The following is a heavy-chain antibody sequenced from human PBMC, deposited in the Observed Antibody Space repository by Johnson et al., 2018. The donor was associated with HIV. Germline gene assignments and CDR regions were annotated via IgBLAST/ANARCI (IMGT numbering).Heavy chain of an antibody. Sequence: QVQLVESGGGVVQPGGSLRLSCAASGFTFSSYGMHWVRQAPGKGLEWVAFIRYDGSNKYYADSVKGRFTISRDNSKNTLYLQMNSLRAEDTAVYYCALVSYFWSAYQNDAFDIWGQGTMDTVSS. CDR1: GFTFSSYG. CDR2: IRYDGSNK. J-gene: IGHJ3*02. CDR3: ALVSYFWSAYQNDAFDI. V-gene: IGHV3-30*02. D-gene: IGHD3-3*01.